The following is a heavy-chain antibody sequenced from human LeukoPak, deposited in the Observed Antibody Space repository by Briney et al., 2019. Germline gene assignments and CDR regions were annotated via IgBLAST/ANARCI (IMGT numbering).Heavy chain of an antibody. CDR1: GGSISTAGYY. CDR2: IYYSGNT. J-gene: IGHJ3*02. D-gene: IGHD3-22*01. V-gene: IGHV4-31*03. Sequence: SETLSLTCTVSGGSISTAGYYWSWIRRHPGKGLEWIGYIYYSGNTYYNPSLRSRVTIAVDTSKNQVSLKLSSVTAADTAVYYCARSPIVSGSSGYYAFDIWGQGTMVTVSS. CDR3: ARSPIVSGSSGYYAFDI.